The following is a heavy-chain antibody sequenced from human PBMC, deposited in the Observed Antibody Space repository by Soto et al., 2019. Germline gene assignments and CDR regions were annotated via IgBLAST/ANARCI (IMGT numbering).Heavy chain of an antibody. CDR2: IYYSGST. CDR3: ARVTIFGVADSGWFDP. Sequence: SGTLSLTGTVSGGAISSCYWSWIRQPPGKGLEWIGYIYYSGSTNYNPSLKSRVTISVDTSKNQFSLKLSSVTAADTAVYYCARVTIFGVADSGWFDPWGQGTLVTVSS. J-gene: IGHJ5*02. V-gene: IGHV4-59*01. D-gene: IGHD3-3*01. CDR1: GGAISSCY.